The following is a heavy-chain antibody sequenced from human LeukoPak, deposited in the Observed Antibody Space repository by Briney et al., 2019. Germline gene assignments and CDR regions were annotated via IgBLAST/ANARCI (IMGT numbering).Heavy chain of an antibody. J-gene: IGHJ4*02. D-gene: IGHD6-19*01. Sequence: SETLSLTCTVSGGSIRSSYYYWGWIRQPPGKGLEWIGSIYDSGSTYYNPSLKSRVTISVDTSKNQFSLKLNSVTAADTAVYYCARAGSSGLPIPYWGQGTLVTVSS. CDR3: ARAGSSGLPIPY. CDR1: GGSIRSSYYY. V-gene: IGHV4-39*01. CDR2: IYDSGST.